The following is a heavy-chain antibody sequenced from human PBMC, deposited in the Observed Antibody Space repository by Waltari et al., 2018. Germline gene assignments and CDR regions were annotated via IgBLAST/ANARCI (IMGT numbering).Heavy chain of an antibody. V-gene: IGHV3-30*02. CDR2: IRYVVSNK. J-gene: IGHJ3*02. Sequence: QVQLVESGGGVVQPGGSLRLSCAASGFTFSSYGLHWVRPAPGKGLVLVALIRYVVSNKYYADSVKGRFTISRDNSKITLYLQMNSLRAEDTAVYYCAKVVKYPDAFDIWGQGTMVTVSS. D-gene: IGHD2-2*01. CDR3: AKVVKYPDAFDI. CDR1: GFTFSSYG.